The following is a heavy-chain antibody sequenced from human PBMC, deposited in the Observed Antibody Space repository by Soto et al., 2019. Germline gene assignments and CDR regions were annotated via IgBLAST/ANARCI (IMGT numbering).Heavy chain of an antibody. CDR1: GGSFSGYY. V-gene: IGHV4-34*01. CDR3: ARPFFGVVRAFDI. Sequence: SETLSLTCAVYGGSFSGYYWSWIRQPPGKGLEWIGEINHSGSTNYNPSLKSRVTISVDTSKNQFSLKLSSVTAADTAVYYCARPFFGVVRAFDIWGQGTMVTVSS. D-gene: IGHD3-3*01. J-gene: IGHJ3*02. CDR2: INHSGST.